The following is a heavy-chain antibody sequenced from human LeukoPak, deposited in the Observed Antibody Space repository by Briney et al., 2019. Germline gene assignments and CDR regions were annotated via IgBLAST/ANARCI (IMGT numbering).Heavy chain of an antibody. CDR2: IIPIFGTA. CDR3: ARMVTDDYHRPPYYYYYMDV. CDR1: EGTFSSYA. V-gene: IGHV1-69*05. J-gene: IGHJ6*03. D-gene: IGHD2-21*02. Sequence: ASVKVSCKASEGTFSSYAISWVRQAPGQGLEWMGGIIPIFGTANYAQKFQGRVTITTDESTSTAYMELSSLRSEDTAVYYCARMVTDDYHRPPYYYYYMDVWGKGTTVTVSS.